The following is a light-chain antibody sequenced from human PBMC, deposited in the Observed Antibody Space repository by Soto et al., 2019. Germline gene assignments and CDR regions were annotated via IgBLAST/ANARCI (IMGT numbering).Light chain of an antibody. Sequence: EIVLTQSPATLSLSPGERATLSCRASQSVRSYLAWYQQKPGQAPRLLIYDASNSATAIPGRFSVSGSRTDFTLTISSLEPEDFAVYYCQQRSNWPLTFGGGTKVVIK. CDR3: QQRSNWPLT. J-gene: IGKJ4*01. CDR1: QSVRSY. V-gene: IGKV3-11*01. CDR2: DAS.